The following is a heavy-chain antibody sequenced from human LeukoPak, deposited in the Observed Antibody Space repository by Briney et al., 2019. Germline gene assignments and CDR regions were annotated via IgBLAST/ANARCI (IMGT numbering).Heavy chain of an antibody. CDR1: GFTFSSYA. CDR2: ISGSGGST. J-gene: IGHJ4*02. D-gene: IGHD5-12*01. CDR3: AKDRGYSGYETTSPLDY. Sequence: GGSLRLSCAASGFTFSSYAMSWVRQAPGKGLEWVSAISGSGGSTYYADSVKGRFTISRDNSKNTLYLQMNSLRAEDTAVYYCAKDRGYSGYETTSPLDYWGQGTLVTVSS. V-gene: IGHV3-23*01.